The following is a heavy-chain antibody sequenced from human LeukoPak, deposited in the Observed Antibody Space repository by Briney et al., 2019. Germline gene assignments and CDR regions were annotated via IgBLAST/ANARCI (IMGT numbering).Heavy chain of an antibody. V-gene: IGHV1-18*04. Sequence: ASVKVSCKASGYTFTGYYMHWVRQAPGQGLEWMGWISAYNGNTNYAQKLQGRVTMTTDTSTSTAYMELRSLRSDDTAVYYCATDYRPAIAVATNDAFDIWGQGTMVTVSS. CDR2: ISAYNGNT. CDR3: ATDYRPAIAVATNDAFDI. D-gene: IGHD6-19*01. CDR1: GYTFTGYY. J-gene: IGHJ3*02.